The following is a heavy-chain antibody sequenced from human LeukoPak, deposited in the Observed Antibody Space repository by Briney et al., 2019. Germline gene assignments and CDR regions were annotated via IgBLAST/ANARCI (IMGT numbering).Heavy chain of an antibody. J-gene: IGHJ4*02. D-gene: IGHD6-13*01. CDR1: GYTFTSYD. V-gene: IGHV1-8*01. CDR2: MNPNSGNT. Sequence: GASVKVSCKASGYTFTSYDINWVRQATGQGLEWMGWMNPNSGNTGYAQKFQGRVTMTRNTSISTAYMELSSLRSEDTAVYYCARVRSSSWYHRYYFDYWGQGTLVTVSS. CDR3: ARVRSSSWYHRYYFDY.